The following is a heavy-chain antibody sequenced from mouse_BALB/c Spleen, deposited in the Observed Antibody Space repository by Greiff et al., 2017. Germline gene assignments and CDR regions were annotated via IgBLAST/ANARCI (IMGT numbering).Heavy chain of an antibody. CDR3: SRGNGNYYAMDY. D-gene: IGHD2-1*01. CDR2: ISSGGSYT. CDR1: GFTFSSFG. V-gene: IGHV5-6*03. J-gene: IGHJ4*01. Sequence: EVKVVESGGGLVQPGGSRKLSCAASGFTFSSFGMHWVRQAPEKGLEWVAYISSGGSYTYYPDSVKGRFTISRDNAKNTLYLQMSSLKSEDTAMYYCSRGNGNYYAMDYWGQGTSVTVSS.